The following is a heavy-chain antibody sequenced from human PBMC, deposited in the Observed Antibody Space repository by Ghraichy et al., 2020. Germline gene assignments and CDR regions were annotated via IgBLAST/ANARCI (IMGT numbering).Heavy chain of an antibody. V-gene: IGHV3-21*01. Sequence: ETLSLTCATSGFTLGVYTMNWLRLAPNKGLEWVSSISSDSSRIYYTDSLRGRFTISRDNAMNSMYLQMNSLTVEDTAMYYCVRADGSGSFYYWGQGTQVTVSS. J-gene: IGHJ4*02. CDR3: VRADGSGSFYY. CDR1: GFTLGVYT. D-gene: IGHD3-10*01. CDR2: ISSDSSRI.